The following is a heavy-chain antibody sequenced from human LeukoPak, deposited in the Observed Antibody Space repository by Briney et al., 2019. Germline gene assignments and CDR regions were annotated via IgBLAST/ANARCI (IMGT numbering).Heavy chain of an antibody. CDR2: IIPILGIA. D-gene: IGHD3-22*01. CDR1: GGTFSSYA. CDR3: ARVNYYDSSGYYGSGWFDP. V-gene: IGHV1-69*04. J-gene: IGHJ5*02. Sequence: ASVKVSCKASGGTFSSYAISWVRQAPGQGLEWMGRIIPILGIANYAQKFQGRVTITADKSTSTAYMELSSLRSEDTAVYYCARVNYYDSSGYYGSGWFDPWGQGTLVTVSS.